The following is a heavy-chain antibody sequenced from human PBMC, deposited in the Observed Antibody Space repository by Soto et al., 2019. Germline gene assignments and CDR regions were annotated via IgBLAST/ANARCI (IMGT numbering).Heavy chain of an antibody. D-gene: IGHD4-17*01. J-gene: IGHJ4*02. Sequence: SETLSLTCAVSGVSLSSSNWWTWVRQSPGKGLEWIAEIYYSGTTNYNPSLKRRVTISIAKSDNQFSLRLSSVTAADTAVYYCARRSVYGDVDNWGQGTLVTVSS. CDR1: GVSLSSSNW. CDR2: IYYSGTT. CDR3: ARRSVYGDVDN. V-gene: IGHV4-4*02.